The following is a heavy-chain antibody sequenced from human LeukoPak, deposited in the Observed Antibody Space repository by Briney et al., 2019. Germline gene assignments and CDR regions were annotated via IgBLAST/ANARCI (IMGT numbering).Heavy chain of an antibody. J-gene: IGHJ4*02. CDR1: GGTFSSFA. V-gene: IGHV1-18*01. Sequence: ASVKVSCKASGGTFSSFAISWVRQAPGQGLEWMGWISAYNGNTNYAQKLQGRVTMTTDTSTSTAYMELRSLRSDDTAVYYCARQINPVDTAMATFDYWGQGTLVTVSS. CDR2: ISAYNGNT. D-gene: IGHD5-18*01. CDR3: ARQINPVDTAMATFDY.